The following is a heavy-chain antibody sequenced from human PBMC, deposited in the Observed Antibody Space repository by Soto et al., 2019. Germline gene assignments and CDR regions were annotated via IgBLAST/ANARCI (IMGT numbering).Heavy chain of an antibody. CDR1: GGSISSYY. CDR3: ARDWETGTTIGYGMDV. CDR2: IYTSGST. J-gene: IGHJ6*02. D-gene: IGHD1-7*01. Sequence: ETLSLTCTVSGGSISSYYWSWIRQPAGKGLEWIGRIYTSGSTNYNPSLKSRVTMSVDTSKNQFSLKLSSVTAADTAVYYCARDWETGTTIGYGMDVWGQGTTVTVSS. V-gene: IGHV4-4*07.